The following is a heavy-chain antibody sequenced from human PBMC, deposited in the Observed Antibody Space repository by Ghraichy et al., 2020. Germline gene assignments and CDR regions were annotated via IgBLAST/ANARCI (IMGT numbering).Heavy chain of an antibody. CDR1: GGTFNTYA. Sequence: SVKVSCKGSGGTFNTYAVYWVRQAPEQGLEWMGGIIPIFGTATYAQRFQGRVRITADESTSTAYMELSSLRSEDTAVYYCAVVSFGVVRGRPGYFYYYGMDVWGQGTTVTVSS. D-gene: IGHD3-3*01. V-gene: IGHV1-69*13. CDR3: AVVSFGVVRGRPGYFYYYGMDV. J-gene: IGHJ6*02. CDR2: IIPIFGTA.